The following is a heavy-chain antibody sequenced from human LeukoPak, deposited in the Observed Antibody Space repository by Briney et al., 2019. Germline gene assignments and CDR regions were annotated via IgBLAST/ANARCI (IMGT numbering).Heavy chain of an antibody. J-gene: IGHJ6*04. V-gene: IGHV3-15*01. CDR3: TTSMEAVAGLANWYYYGMDV. Sequence: PSGSLRLSCAASGFTGSNAWMSWVRQAPGKGLEWVGSIKSKTDGGTTDYAAPVKGRFTISRDDSKNTLYLQMNSLKTEDTAVYYCTTSMEAVAGLANWYYYGMDVWGKGTTVTVSS. D-gene: IGHD6-19*01. CDR2: IKSKTDGGTT. CDR1: GFTGSNAW.